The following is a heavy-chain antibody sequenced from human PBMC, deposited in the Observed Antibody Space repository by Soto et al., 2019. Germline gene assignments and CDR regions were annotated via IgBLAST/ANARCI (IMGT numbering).Heavy chain of an antibody. V-gene: IGHV4-34*01. J-gene: IGHJ4*01. D-gene: IGHD3-9*01. Sequence: SETLSLTCAVYGGSFSGYYWSWIRQPPGKGLEWIGEINHSGSTNYNPSLKSRVTISVDTSKNQFSLKLSSVTAADTAVYYCARERALWGYYNYYFDYWRQEPWSPSPQ. CDR3: ARERALWGYYNYYFDY. CDR1: GGSFSGYY. CDR2: INHSGST.